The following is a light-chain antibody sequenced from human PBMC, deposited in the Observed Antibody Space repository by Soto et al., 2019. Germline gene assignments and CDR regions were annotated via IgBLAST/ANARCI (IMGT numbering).Light chain of an antibody. Sequence: QSALTQPPSASGSLGQSVTISCTGTSSDVGGYNYVSWYQQHPGKAPKLLIYGVSVRPSGVPDRFSGSKSGNTASLTISGLQAEDEAEYYCSSYTNINTRACVFGTGTQLTVL. J-gene: IGLJ1*01. CDR2: GVS. V-gene: IGLV2-8*01. CDR1: SSDVGGYNY. CDR3: SSYTNINTRACV.